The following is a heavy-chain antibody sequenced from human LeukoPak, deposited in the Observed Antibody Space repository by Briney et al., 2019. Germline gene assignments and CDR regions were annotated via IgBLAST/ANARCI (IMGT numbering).Heavy chain of an antibody. Sequence: SETLSLTCTVSGGSISSYYWSWIRQPPGKGLEWIAYTYYTGTTNYNPSLKSRVTISVDTSKKQLSLKLSSVTAADTAVYYCARLPLRSHFDYWGQGTLVTVSS. CDR3: ARLPLRSHFDY. CDR2: TYYTGTT. D-gene: IGHD3-3*02. V-gene: IGHV4-59*08. J-gene: IGHJ4*02. CDR1: GGSISSYY.